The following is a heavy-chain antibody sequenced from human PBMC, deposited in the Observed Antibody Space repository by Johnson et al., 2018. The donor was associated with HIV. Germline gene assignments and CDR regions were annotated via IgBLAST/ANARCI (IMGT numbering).Heavy chain of an antibody. CDR3: ARDNGDTIFGVVIREGGFDS. CDR2: ISYDGNNK. J-gene: IGHJ3*02. V-gene: IGHV3-33*05. CDR1: EFTFSSYD. D-gene: IGHD3-3*01. Sequence: QMLLVESGGGVVQPGRSLKLSCAASEFTFSSYDMHWVRQAPGKGLEWVAAISYDGNNKYYADSVKGRVTISRDNSKNTLYLQMNSLRAEDTAVYYCARDNGDTIFGVVIREGGFDSWGQGTMVTVSS.